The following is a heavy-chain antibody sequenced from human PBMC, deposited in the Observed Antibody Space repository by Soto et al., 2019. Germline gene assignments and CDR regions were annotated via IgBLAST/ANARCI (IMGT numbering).Heavy chain of an antibody. D-gene: IGHD6-13*01. CDR1: GFTFNNYA. Sequence: GGSLRLSCAASGFTFNNYAMNWVRQAPGKGLEWVSAISGTGGTTYYADSVKDRFAISRDNSKNTLYLQMNSLRAEDTAVYYCAKWSSTWSQIIDYWGQGTLVTVS. CDR2: ISGTGGTT. V-gene: IGHV3-23*01. J-gene: IGHJ4*02. CDR3: AKWSSTWSQIIDY.